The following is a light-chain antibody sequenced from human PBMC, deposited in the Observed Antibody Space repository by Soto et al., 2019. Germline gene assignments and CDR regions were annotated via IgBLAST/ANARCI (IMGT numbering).Light chain of an antibody. V-gene: IGKV3-11*01. CDR3: QQRSNWPLT. J-gene: IGKJ4*01. Sequence: EIVLTQSPATLSLSPGDRATLSCRASQSISSHLAWYQQKPGQAPRLLIYDASNRATGIPARFSGSGTGTDFTLTISSLEPGDFAVYYCQQRSNWPLTFGGGTKVEIK. CDR2: DAS. CDR1: QSISSH.